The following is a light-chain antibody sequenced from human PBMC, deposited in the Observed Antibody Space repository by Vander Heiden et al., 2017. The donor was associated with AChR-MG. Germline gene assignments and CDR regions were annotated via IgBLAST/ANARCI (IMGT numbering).Light chain of an antibody. Sequence: NFMLTQPPSVSESPGKTVTIPSTRSSGSIAGNYVQWYQQRPGSAATTVIYAGDQRPSGVPYRFSGSIDSSSNSASLTISGLKTEEEADYCCQSYDSSIHLWVFGGGTKLTVL. CDR3: QSYDSSIHLWV. CDR2: AGD. J-gene: IGLJ3*02. CDR1: SGSIAGNY. V-gene: IGLV6-57*03.